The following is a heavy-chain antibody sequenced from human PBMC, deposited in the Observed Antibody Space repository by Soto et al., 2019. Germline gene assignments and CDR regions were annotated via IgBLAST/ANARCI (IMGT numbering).Heavy chain of an antibody. D-gene: IGHD2-15*01. CDR1: GFTFSNAW. V-gene: IGHV3-15*07. Sequence: EVQLVESGGGLVKPGGSLRLSCAASGFTFSNAWMNWVRQAPGKGLEWVGRIKSKTDGVTTDYAAPVKGRFTISRDVSKNTLYLQMNSLKTEYTAVYYCTTVHGVGSCYTFQHWGQGTLVTVSS. J-gene: IGHJ1*01. CDR2: IKSKTDGVTT. CDR3: TTVHGVGSCYTFQH.